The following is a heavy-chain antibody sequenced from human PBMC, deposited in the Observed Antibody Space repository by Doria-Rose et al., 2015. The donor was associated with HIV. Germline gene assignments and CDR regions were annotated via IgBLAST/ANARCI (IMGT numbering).Heavy chain of an antibody. Sequence: QITLKESGPVLVKPTETLTLTCTVSGASLSSPGMGVSWIRQPPGKALEWLASIFSDDDRSYKTSLKSRLTIPRGTSKSQVVLTMTDMDPVDTATYYCARIKSSRWYHKYYFDFWGQGTLVIVSA. D-gene: IGHD6-13*01. CDR1: GASLSSPGMG. V-gene: IGHV2-26*01. CDR3: ARIKSSRWYHKYYFDF. J-gene: IGHJ4*02. CDR2: IFSDDDR.